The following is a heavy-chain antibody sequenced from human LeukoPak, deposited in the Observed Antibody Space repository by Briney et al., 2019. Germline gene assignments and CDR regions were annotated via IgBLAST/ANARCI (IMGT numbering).Heavy chain of an antibody. D-gene: IGHD1-14*01. V-gene: IGHV4-4*07. Sequence: SETLSLTCTVSGVSISSYFWSWVRQPAGKGLEWIGRIYTSGSTKYNPSLQSRVPMSLDTSKKQLSLNLGSVTAADTAVYYCARAGTSGGLCDYWGQGILVTVSS. CDR2: IYTSGST. J-gene: IGHJ4*02. CDR1: GVSISSYF. CDR3: ARAGTSGGLCDY.